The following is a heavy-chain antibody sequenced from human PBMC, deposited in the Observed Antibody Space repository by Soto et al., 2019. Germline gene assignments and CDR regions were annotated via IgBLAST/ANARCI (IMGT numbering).Heavy chain of an antibody. CDR2: IYPGDSDT. D-gene: IGHD5-12*01. CDR3: ATRYSGSYYFDY. V-gene: IGHV5-51*01. Sequence: PGESLKISCKGSGYSFTSYWIGWVRQMPGKGLEWMGIIYPGDSDTRYNPPFQGQVTISADKSVTTIYLQWSSLKASDTAMYFCATRYSGSYYFDYWGQGTQVTVSS. J-gene: IGHJ4*02. CDR1: GYSFTSYW.